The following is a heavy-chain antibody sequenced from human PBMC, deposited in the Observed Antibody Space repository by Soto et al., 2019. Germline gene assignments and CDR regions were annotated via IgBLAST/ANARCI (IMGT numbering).Heavy chain of an antibody. D-gene: IGHD3-10*01. J-gene: IGHJ4*02. Sequence: SETLSLTCTVSSAPVSSSTYTWGWIRQPPGKGLEWIGSIYYGGSTYYNPSLNSRVTVSVDTSKNQFSLKMTSVTAADTAVYYCARAPRGNYGYPSYFDYWGQGTLVTVSS. V-gene: IGHV4-39*01. CDR2: IYYGGST. CDR1: SAPVSSSTYT. CDR3: ARAPRGNYGYPSYFDY.